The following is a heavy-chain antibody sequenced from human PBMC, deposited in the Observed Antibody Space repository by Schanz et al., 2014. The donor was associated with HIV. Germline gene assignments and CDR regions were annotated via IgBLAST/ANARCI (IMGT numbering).Heavy chain of an antibody. CDR3: ARDAARYFDWSYYFDF. Sequence: EVQLLESGGGLVQPGGSLRLSCAASGFTFSSYAMSWVRQAPGKGLEWVSAISGSGGSTYYADSVKGRFTISRDNSKNTLYLQMNSLRAEDTAVYYCARDAARYFDWSYYFDFWGQGTLVTVSS. CDR2: ISGSGGST. CDR1: GFTFSSYA. J-gene: IGHJ4*02. V-gene: IGHV3-23*01. D-gene: IGHD3-9*01.